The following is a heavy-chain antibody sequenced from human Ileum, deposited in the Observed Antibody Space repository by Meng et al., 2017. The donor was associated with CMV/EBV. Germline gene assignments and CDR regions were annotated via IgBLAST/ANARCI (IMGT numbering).Heavy chain of an antibody. CDR3: AKGSDFGGNNFDY. J-gene: IGHJ4*02. CDR1: GYTFTSYY. V-gene: IGHV1-46*04. CDR2: INPSGGGK. Sequence: KACGYTFTSYYMHWVRQAPGQGLEWMGMINPSGGGKTYAQRLQGRVTLTRDTSTSILHMELNSLRSDDTAVYYCAKGSDFGGNNFDYWGQGTLVTVSS. D-gene: IGHD4-23*01.